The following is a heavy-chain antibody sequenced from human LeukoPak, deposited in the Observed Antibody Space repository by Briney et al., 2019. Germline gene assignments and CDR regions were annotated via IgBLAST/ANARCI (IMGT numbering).Heavy chain of an antibody. Sequence: GGSLRLSCAASGFTFSSYAMHWVRQAPGKGLEYVSAISSNGGSTYYANSVKGRFTISRDNSKNTLYLQMGSLRAEDMAVYYCARDRERSDCDILTGYSDYWGQGTLVTVSS. J-gene: IGHJ4*02. CDR1: GFTFSSYA. V-gene: IGHV3-64*01. CDR3: ARDRERSDCDILTGYSDY. D-gene: IGHD3-9*01. CDR2: ISSNGGST.